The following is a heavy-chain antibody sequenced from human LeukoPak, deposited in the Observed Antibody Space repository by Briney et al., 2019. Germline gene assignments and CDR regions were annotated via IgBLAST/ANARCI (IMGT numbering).Heavy chain of an antibody. CDR2: VYDSGST. Sequence: SETLSLTCTVSGGSISGYYWGWIRQPPGKGLEWIGYVYDSGSTNYSPSLKSRVTISVDTSKNQFSLKLSSVTAADTAVYYCARDRHYYDSSGYYAGFDYWGQGTLVTVSS. V-gene: IGHV4-59*01. CDR1: GGSISGYY. D-gene: IGHD3-22*01. J-gene: IGHJ4*02. CDR3: ARDRHYYDSSGYYAGFDY.